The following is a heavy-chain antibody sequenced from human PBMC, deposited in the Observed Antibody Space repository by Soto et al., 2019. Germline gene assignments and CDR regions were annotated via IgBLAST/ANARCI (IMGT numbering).Heavy chain of an antibody. J-gene: IGHJ6*02. Sequence: QVQLVQSGAEVKKPGSSVKVSCKASGGTFSSYAISWVRQAPGQGLEWMGGIIPIFGTANYAQKFQGRVTITADESTSTAYMELSSLRSEDTAVYYCARGCGGDCYTYPDYYYYGMDVWGQGTTVTVSS. CDR1: GGTFSSYA. D-gene: IGHD2-21*02. CDR3: ARGCGGDCYTYPDYYYYGMDV. V-gene: IGHV1-69*12. CDR2: IIPIFGTA.